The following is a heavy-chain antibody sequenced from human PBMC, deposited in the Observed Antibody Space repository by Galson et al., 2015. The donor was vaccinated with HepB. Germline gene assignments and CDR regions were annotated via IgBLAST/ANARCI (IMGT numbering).Heavy chain of an antibody. CDR1: GFTFSSYA. J-gene: IGHJ6*02. D-gene: IGHD6-6*01. V-gene: IGHV3-30-3*01. CDR2: ISYDGSNK. Sequence: SLRLSCAASGFTFSSYAMHWVRQAPGKGLEWVAVISYDGSNKYYADSVKGRFTISRDNSKNTLYLQMNSLRAEDTAVYYCAAEYSSSSEDYYYGMDVWGQGTTVTVSS. CDR3: AAEYSSSSEDYYYGMDV.